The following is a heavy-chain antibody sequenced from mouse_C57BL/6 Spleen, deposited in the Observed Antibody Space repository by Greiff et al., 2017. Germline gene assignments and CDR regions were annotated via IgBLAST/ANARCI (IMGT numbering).Heavy chain of an antibody. CDR1: GYTFTTYP. CDR3: ARRRLPYWYFDV. J-gene: IGHJ1*03. Sequence: VQLQQSGAELVKPGASVKMSCKASGYTFTTYPIEWMQQNHGKSLEWIGNFHPYNDDTTYNEKFKGKGTLTVEKSSRPVYLELRRVASNSAAVYYWARRRLPYWYFDVWGTGTTVTVSS. D-gene: IGHD1-2*01. V-gene: IGHV1-47*01. CDR2: FHPYNDDT.